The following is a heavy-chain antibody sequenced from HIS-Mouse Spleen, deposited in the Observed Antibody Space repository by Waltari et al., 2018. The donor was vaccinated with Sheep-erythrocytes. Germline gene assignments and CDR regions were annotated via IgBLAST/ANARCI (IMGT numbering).Heavy chain of an antibody. J-gene: IGHJ1*01. CDR3: ARVRELLYFQH. Sequence: EVQLVESGGGLVQPGGSLRLSCAASGFPFGSYWMSWVRQAPGKGLEWVANIKQDGSEKYYVDSVKGRFTISRDNAKNSLYLQMNSLRAEDTAVYYCARVRELLYFQHWGQGTLVTVSS. CDR2: IKQDGSEK. CDR1: GFPFGSYW. D-gene: IGHD1-26*01. V-gene: IGHV3-7*01.